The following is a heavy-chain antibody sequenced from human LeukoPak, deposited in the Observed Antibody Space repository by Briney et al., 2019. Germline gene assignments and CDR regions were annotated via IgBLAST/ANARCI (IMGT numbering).Heavy chain of an antibody. CDR3: ARVLAGATYFDY. CDR2: ISSSGSTM. J-gene: IGHJ4*01. CDR1: GFTFSRYE. V-gene: IGHV3-48*03. D-gene: IGHD1-26*01. Sequence: GGSLRLSCAASGFTFSRYEMNWVRQAPGKGLEWLSCISSSGSTMYYADSVKGRITISRDNAKNPLYLQMNSLRAEDTAVYYCARVLAGATYFDYWGQGTLVTVSS.